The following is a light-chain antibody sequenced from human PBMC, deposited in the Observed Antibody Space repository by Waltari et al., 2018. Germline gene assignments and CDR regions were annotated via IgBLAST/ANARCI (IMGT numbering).Light chain of an antibody. CDR1: QSSSDY. V-gene: IGKV1-39*01. CDR2: AAS. Sequence: DIQMTQSPSSLSASVGDRVTITCRASQSSSDYLNWYQQKPGKDPNLLIYAASTLQSGVPARFSGSGSGKEFALTISSLQPEDFATYYCQQSYSFGQGTRLEIK. CDR3: QQSYS. J-gene: IGKJ5*01.